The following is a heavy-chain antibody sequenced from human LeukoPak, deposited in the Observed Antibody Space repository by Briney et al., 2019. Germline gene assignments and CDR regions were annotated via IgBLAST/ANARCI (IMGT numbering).Heavy chain of an antibody. CDR1: GYTFTSYG. J-gene: IGHJ4*02. D-gene: IGHD2-2*01. Sequence: ASVKVSCKASGYTFTSYGISWVRQAPGQGLEWMAWISAYNGNANYAQKLQGRVTMTTDTSTSTAYMELRSLRSDDTAVYYCARVLSVVVPAAGDYWGQGTLVTVSS. V-gene: IGHV1-18*01. CDR2: ISAYNGNA. CDR3: ARVLSVVVPAAGDY.